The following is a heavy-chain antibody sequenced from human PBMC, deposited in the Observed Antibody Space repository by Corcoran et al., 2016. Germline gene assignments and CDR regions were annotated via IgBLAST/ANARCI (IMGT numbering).Heavy chain of an antibody. CDR3: ARGGVAARDWFDH. CDR2: TYYRSKWYN. V-gene: IGHV6-1*01. J-gene: IGHJ5*02. CDR1: RDSVFSNSAT. Sequence: QVQLQQSGPGLAEPSQTLSLTCAISRDSVFSNSATWNWIRQSPSRGLEWLGRTYYRSKWYNDYAESVKSRITINPDTSKNQFSLQLNSVTPADTAVYYCARGGVAARDWFDHWGQGTLVTVSS. D-gene: IGHD2-15*01.